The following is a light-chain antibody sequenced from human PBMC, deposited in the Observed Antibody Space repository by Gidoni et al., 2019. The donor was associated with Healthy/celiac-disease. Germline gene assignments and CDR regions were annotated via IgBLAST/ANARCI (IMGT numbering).Light chain of an antibody. V-gene: IGLV2-14*01. CDR2: EVS. CDR1: SSYVGGYNY. Sequence: QPALTQPASVSGSPGQAITIFCTGTSSYVGGYNYVSWYQQHPGKAPKLMIYEVSNRPSGVSKRFSGSKSGNTASLTISGLQAEDEADYYCSSYTSSSTLVFGGGTKLTVL. J-gene: IGLJ2*01. CDR3: SSYTSSSTLV.